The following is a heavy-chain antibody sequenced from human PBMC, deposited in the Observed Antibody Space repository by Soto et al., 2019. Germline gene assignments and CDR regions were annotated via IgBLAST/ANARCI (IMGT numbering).Heavy chain of an antibody. D-gene: IGHD3-22*01. Sequence: ASVKVSCKASGYTFTRYAIHWVRQAPGQRLEWMGWINAGNGNTKYSQKLQDRVTITRDTSASTVYMELNSLKSEDTAVYYCARDSYDSSGYYNWFDPWGQGTLVTVSS. CDR1: GYTFTRYA. J-gene: IGHJ5*02. CDR2: INAGNGNT. CDR3: ARDSYDSSGYYNWFDP. V-gene: IGHV1-3*01.